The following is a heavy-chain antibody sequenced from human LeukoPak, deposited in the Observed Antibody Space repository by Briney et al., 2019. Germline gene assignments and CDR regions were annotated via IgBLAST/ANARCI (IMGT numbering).Heavy chain of an antibody. CDR1: GFTFSGYA. CDR3: ARASSGWYGY. Sequence: PGGSLRLSCVVSGFTFSGYAMHWVRQAPGKGLGYVSAISSNGGSTYYANSVKGRFTISRDNSKNTLYLQMGSLRVEDMAVYYCARASSGWYGYWGQGTLVTVSS. CDR2: ISSNGGST. V-gene: IGHV3-64*01. J-gene: IGHJ4*02. D-gene: IGHD6-19*01.